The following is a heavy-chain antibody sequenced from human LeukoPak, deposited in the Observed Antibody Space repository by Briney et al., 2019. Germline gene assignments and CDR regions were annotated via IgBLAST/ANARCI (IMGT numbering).Heavy chain of an antibody. Sequence: SETLSLTCAVYGGSFSGYYWSWIRQPPGKGLEWIGEINHSGSTNYNPSLKSRVTISVDTSKNQFSLKLSSVTAADTAVYYCARRKVLRPRLNWFDPWGQGTLVTVSS. V-gene: IGHV4-34*01. CDR3: ARRKVLRPRLNWFDP. CDR2: INHSGST. J-gene: IGHJ5*02. CDR1: GGSFSGYY.